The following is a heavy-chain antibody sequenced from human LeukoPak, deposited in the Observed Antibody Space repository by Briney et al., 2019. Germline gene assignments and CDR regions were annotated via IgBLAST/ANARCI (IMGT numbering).Heavy chain of an antibody. V-gene: IGHV3-53*01. CDR2: IYSGGST. J-gene: IGHJ3*02. CDR1: GFTVSSNY. D-gene: IGHD7-27*01. Sequence: PGGSLRLSCAASGFTVSSNYISWVRQAPGKGLEWVSVIYSGGSTYYADSVKGRFTIPRDNSKNTLYLQMNSLRAKDTAVYYCNGDFDAFDIWGQGTMVTVSS. CDR3: NGDFDAFDI.